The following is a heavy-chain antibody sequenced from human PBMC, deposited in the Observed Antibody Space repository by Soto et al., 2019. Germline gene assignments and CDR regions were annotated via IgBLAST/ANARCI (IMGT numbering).Heavy chain of an antibody. D-gene: IGHD3-16*01. V-gene: IGHV3-64*01. CDR1: GFTFSSYD. Sequence: EVQLVESGGGLVQPGGSLRLSCAASGFTFSSYDMHWVRQAPGKGLEYISAISSNGGITYYANSVKGRFTISRDNSKYMMYLKMGSLRAEDMDVYYCVRDTSFDYWGQGTLVTVSS. CDR2: ISSNGGIT. J-gene: IGHJ4*02. CDR3: VRDTSFDY.